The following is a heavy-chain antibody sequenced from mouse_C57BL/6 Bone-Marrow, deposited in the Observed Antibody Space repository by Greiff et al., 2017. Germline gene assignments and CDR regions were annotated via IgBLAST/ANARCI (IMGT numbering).Heavy chain of an antibody. CDR1: GFSLTSYG. V-gene: IGHV2-5*01. CDR2: IWRGGST. J-gene: IGHJ1*03. D-gene: IGHD1-1*01. Sequence: VQLQQSGPGLVQPSQSLSITCTVSGFSLTSYGVHWVRQSPGKGLEWLGVIWRGGSTDYNAAFMSRLSITKDNSKSQVFFKMNSLQADDTAIYYCAIYYYGSRSYWYFDVWGTGTTVTVSS. CDR3: AIYYYGSRSYWYFDV.